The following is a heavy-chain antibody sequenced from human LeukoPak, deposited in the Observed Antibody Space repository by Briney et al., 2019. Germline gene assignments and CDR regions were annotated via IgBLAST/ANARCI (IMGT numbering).Heavy chain of an antibody. J-gene: IGHJ6*02. CDR3: AKDGGYSSTSNYYYGMNV. D-gene: IGHD6-19*01. CDR1: GFTFSSYG. V-gene: IGHV3-30*18. Sequence: PGGSLRLSCAASGFTFSSYGMHWVRQAPGKGLEWVTVISFDGRDEYYADSVKGRFTISRDNSKNTVVLQMNSLRVEGTAVYYCAKDGGYSSTSNYYYGMNVWGQGTTVTVSS. CDR2: ISFDGRDE.